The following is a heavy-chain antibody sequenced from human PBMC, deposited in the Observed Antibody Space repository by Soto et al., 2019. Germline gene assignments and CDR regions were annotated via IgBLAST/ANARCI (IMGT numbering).Heavy chain of an antibody. CDR3: GRGGGSYAEAYYFDY. J-gene: IGHJ4*02. V-gene: IGHV1-2*04. CDR1: GYTFTGYY. D-gene: IGHD1-26*01. CDR2: INPNSGGT. Sequence: ASVKVSCKASGYTFTGYYMHWVRQAPGQGLEWMGWINPNSGGTNYAQKFQGWVTMTRDTSISTAYMELSRLRSDDTAVYYCGRGGGSYAEAYYFDYWGQGTLVTVSS.